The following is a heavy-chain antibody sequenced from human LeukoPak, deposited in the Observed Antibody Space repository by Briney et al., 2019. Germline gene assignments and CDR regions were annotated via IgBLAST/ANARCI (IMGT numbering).Heavy chain of an antibody. Sequence: SETLSLTCTVSGGSINNYYWTWIRQPPGKGLQWIGYIYYRGTTNYNPSLRSRVTMSVDTPKNQFSLNLSSVTAADTAIYYCARHESYCTGGTCYSRGYFDYWGQGTLVTVSS. D-gene: IGHD2-15*01. V-gene: IGHV4-59*08. CDR3: ARHESYCTGGTCYSRGYFDY. CDR1: GGSINNYY. J-gene: IGHJ4*02. CDR2: IYYRGTT.